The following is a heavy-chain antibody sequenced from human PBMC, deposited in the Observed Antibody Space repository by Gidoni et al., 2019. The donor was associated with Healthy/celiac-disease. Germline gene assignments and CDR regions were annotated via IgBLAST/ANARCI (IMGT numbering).Heavy chain of an antibody. V-gene: IGHV3-30*04. J-gene: IGHJ6*02. Sequence: QVQLVESGGGVVQPGRSLRLSCAASGFTFRSYAMHWVRQAPGKGLEWVAVISYDGSNKYYADSVKGRFTISRDNSKNTLYLQMNSLRAEDTAVYYCARDKRAWLRSSRLGGMDVWGQGTTVTVSS. CDR1: GFTFRSYA. D-gene: IGHD5-12*01. CDR2: ISYDGSNK. CDR3: ARDKRAWLRSSRLGGMDV.